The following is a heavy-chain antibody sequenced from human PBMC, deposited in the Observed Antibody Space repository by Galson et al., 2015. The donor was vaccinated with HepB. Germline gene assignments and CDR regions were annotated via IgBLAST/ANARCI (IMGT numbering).Heavy chain of an antibody. CDR1: GGSISSYY. CDR3: ARDTGYYYGSGSYTGYYYGMDV. D-gene: IGHD3-10*01. V-gene: IGHV4-4*07. CDR2: IYTSGST. J-gene: IGHJ6*02. Sequence: LTCTVSGGSISSYYWSWIRQPAGKGLEWIGRIYTSGSTNYNPSLKSRVTMSVDTSKNQFSLKLSSVTAADTAVYYCARDTGYYYGSGSYTGYYYGMDVWGQGTTVTVSS.